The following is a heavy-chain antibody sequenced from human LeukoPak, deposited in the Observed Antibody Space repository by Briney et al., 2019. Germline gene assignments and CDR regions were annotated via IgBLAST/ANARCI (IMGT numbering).Heavy chain of an antibody. Sequence: PSETLSLTCAVSGVSFSGYSWSWIRQPPGKGLEWIGEINHSGSTNYNPSLKSRVTISVDTSKNQFSLKLSSVTAADTAVYYCARPRMDVWGQGTTVTVSS. J-gene: IGHJ6*02. CDR2: INHSGST. CDR3: ARPRMDV. CDR1: GVSFSGYS. V-gene: IGHV4-34*01.